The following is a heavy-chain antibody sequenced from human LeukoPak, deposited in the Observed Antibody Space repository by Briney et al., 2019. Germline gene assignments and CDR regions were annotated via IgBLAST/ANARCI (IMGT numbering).Heavy chain of an antibody. CDR2: ISTTSSYI. CDR3: ARVYYGSGSPRHFDY. D-gene: IGHD3-10*01. Sequence: GGSLRLSCAASGFSFSTYAISWIRQAPGKGLEWVSCISTTSSYIFYADSVRGRFTISRDNAKNSLYLQMSSLRAEDTAVYYCARVYYGSGSPRHFDYWGQGTLVTVSS. V-gene: IGHV3-21*04. J-gene: IGHJ4*02. CDR1: GFSFSTYA.